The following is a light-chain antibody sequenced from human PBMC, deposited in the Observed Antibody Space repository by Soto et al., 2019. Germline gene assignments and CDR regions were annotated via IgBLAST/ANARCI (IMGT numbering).Light chain of an antibody. J-gene: IGLJ3*02. Sequence: QSALTQPASVSGSPGQSITISCTGTSSDVGGYNYVSWYQQHPGKAPKLMIYEVSNRPSGVSNRFSGSKSDNTASLTISGLQAEDEADYYCSSYTSSITRVFGGGTKLTVL. CDR2: EVS. CDR1: SSDVGGYNY. CDR3: SSYTSSITRV. V-gene: IGLV2-14*01.